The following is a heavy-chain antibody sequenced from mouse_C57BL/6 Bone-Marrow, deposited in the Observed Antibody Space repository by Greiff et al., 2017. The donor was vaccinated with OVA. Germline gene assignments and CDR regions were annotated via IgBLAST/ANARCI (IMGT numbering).Heavy chain of an antibody. J-gene: IGHJ2*01. V-gene: IGHV14-2*01. Sequence: VHVKQSGAELVKPGASVKLSCTASGFNIKDYYMHWVKQRTEQGLEWIGRIDPEDGETKYAPKFQGKATITADTSSNTAYLQLSSLTSEDTAVYYCARGRITTVAYFDYWGQGTTRTVSS. CDR2: IDPEDGET. CDR1: GFNIKDYY. CDR3: ARGRITTVAYFDY. D-gene: IGHD1-1*01.